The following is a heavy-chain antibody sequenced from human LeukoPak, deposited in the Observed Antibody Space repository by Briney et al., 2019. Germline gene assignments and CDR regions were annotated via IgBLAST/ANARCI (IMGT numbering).Heavy chain of an antibody. Sequence: PSETLSLTCTASGDSIKTYYWSWIRQPPGKGLEWITYSYYMGTTNYNPSLKSRATTSIDTSKNQFSLKLSSVTAADTAVYYCARKLWRFLDIWAKGKMVMVFS. CDR2: SYYMGTT. CDR3: ARKLWRFLDI. J-gene: IGHJ3*02. D-gene: IGHD2/OR15-2a*01. CDR1: GDSIKTYY. V-gene: IGHV4-59*08.